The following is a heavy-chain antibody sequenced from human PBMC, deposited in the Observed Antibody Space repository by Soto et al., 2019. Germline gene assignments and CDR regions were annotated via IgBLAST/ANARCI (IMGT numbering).Heavy chain of an antibody. CDR2: ISGEGGST. J-gene: IGHJ4*02. CDR3: YNGPRSGWYGPRFDY. CDR1: RFTFDEDA. Sequence: GGSLRLSCAASRFTFDEDAMRWVRQAQGKGLEWVSLISGEGGSTYYADSVKGRLTISRDKSKNSLCRQMNSLRTEATDADVCYNGPRSGWYGPRFDYWGQGTLVTVSS. V-gene: IGHV3-43*02. D-gene: IGHD6-19*01.